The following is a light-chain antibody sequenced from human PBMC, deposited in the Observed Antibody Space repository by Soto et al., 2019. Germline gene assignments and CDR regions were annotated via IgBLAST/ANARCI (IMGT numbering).Light chain of an antibody. Sequence: QSALTQSASVSGSPGQSITISCTGTSSDIGGYNYVSWYQQHPDKAPKLMIFEVSNRHSGVSNRFSGSKSGNTASLTISGLLPEDEADYYCSSYTTSSTVAFGGGTKVTVL. V-gene: IGLV2-14*01. J-gene: IGLJ2*01. CDR2: EVS. CDR3: SSYTTSSTVA. CDR1: SSDIGGYNY.